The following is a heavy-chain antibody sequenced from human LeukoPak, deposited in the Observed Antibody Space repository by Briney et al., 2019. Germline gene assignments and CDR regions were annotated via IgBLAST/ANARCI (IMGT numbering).Heavy chain of an antibody. CDR3: ARDQTKWEPLRRRDYYYMDV. CDR1: GFTFDDYG. J-gene: IGHJ6*03. V-gene: IGHV3-20*04. D-gene: IGHD1-26*01. Sequence: GGSLRLSCAASGFTFDDYGMSWVRQAPGKGLEWVSGINWNGGSTTYADSVKGRFTISRDNAKNSLYLQMNSLRAEDTAVYYCARDQTKWEPLRRRDYYYMDVWGKGTTVTVSS. CDR2: INWNGGST.